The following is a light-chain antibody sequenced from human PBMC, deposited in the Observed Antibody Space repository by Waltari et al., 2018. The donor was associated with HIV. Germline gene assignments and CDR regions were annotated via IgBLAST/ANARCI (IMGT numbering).Light chain of an antibody. V-gene: IGLV2-14*03. CDR2: YVS. CDR3: SSYTSSSTLEV. CDR1: SSDGGGYNH. J-gene: IGLJ3*02. Sequence: QSALTQPASVSGSPGQSITISCTGTSSDGGGYNHVSWYQQHPGKAPKLMIYYVSNRPSGVSNRFSGSKSGNTASLTISGLQAEDEADYYCSSYTSSSTLEVFGGGTKLTVL.